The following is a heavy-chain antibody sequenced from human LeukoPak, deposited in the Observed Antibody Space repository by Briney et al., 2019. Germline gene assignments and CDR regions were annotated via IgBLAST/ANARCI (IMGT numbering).Heavy chain of an antibody. CDR2: IIPIFGTA. CDR1: GGTFSSYA. CDR3: AAEDRIVDGTFDY. J-gene: IGHJ4*02. Sequence: GASVKVSCKASGGTFSSYAISWVRQAPGQGLEWMGGIIPIFGTANYAQKFQGRVTITADESTSTAYMELSSLRSEDTAVYYCAAEDRIVDGTFDYWGQGTLVTVSS. D-gene: IGHD3-22*01. V-gene: IGHV1-69*13.